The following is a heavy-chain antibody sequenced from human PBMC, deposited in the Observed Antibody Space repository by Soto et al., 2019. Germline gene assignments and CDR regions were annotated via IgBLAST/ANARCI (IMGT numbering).Heavy chain of an antibody. CDR2: IYHSGST. CDR3: VRSTAMGWSDSSGYYSGWFDP. D-gene: IGHD3-22*01. V-gene: IGHV4-30-2*01. CDR1: GGSISSGGYS. J-gene: IGHJ5*02. Sequence: QLQLQESGSGLVKPSQTLSLTCAVSGGSISSGGYSWSWIRQPPGKGLEWIGYIYHSGSTYYNPSLTRHVTISVERSKNQFSLKLRYVTAAKAAVYYFVRSTAMGWSDSSGYYSGWFDPRGQGTLVSLSS.